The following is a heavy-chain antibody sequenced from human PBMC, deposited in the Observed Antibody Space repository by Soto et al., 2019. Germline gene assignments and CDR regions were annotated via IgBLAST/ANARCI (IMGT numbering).Heavy chain of an antibody. D-gene: IGHD6-19*01. CDR1: GYTFTSYD. Sequence: ASVKVSCKTSGYTFTSYDINWVRQATGQGLEWMGWMNPNSGNTGYAQKFQGRVSMTRQTSISTAYMELSSLRSEDSAVYYCAKGLSSVWYHSPFDCWGQGTLVTVSS. CDR3: AKGLSSVWYHSPFDC. CDR2: MNPNSGNT. V-gene: IGHV1-8*01. J-gene: IGHJ4*02.